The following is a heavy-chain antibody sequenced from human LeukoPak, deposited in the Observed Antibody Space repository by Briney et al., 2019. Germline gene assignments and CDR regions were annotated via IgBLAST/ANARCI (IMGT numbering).Heavy chain of an antibody. Sequence: GGSLRLSCAASGFTFKGYWMSWVRQAPGKGLEWVANIQQDGSEKKYVDSVEGRFTISRDNAKNSLYLQMDSLRAEDTAVYCCVRLRYTYGKNFDCWGQGTLVTVSS. V-gene: IGHV3-7*01. D-gene: IGHD5-18*01. CDR1: GFTFKGYW. CDR2: IQQDGSEK. J-gene: IGHJ4*02. CDR3: VRLRYTYGKNFDC.